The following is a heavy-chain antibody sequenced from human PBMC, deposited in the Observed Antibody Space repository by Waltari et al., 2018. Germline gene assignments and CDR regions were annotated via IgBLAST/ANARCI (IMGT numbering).Heavy chain of an antibody. V-gene: IGHV1-69*12. CDR2: IIPIVGVA. CDR3: ARVWGSMTTVTTLDH. J-gene: IGHJ4*02. D-gene: IGHD4-17*01. CDR1: GGTFISYA. Sequence: QVQLVQSGAEMKKPGSSVKVSCKASGGTFISYAVSWVRQAPGQGLEWMGGIIPIVGVATYARKFQDRVTIVADESTSTVYMEVRSLTSEDTAMYYCARVWGSMTTVTTLDHWGQGTLVSVSS.